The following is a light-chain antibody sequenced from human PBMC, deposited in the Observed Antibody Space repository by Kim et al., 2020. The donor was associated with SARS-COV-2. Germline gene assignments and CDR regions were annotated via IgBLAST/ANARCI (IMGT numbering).Light chain of an antibody. CDR1: SSNIGNNY. CDR2: ANN. CDR3: GTWDSSLSAGV. V-gene: IGLV1-51*01. Sequence: QQVTISSSGSSSNIGNNYVSWYQPPPGTAPKLLIYANNNRPSGIPDRFSGSKSGTSATLGITGLQTGDEADYYCGTWDSSLSAGVFGGGTQLTVL. J-gene: IGLJ3*02.